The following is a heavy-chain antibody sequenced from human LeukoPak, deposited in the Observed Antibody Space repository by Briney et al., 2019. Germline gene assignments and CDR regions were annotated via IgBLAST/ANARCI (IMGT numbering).Heavy chain of an antibody. Sequence: GGSLRLSCAASGFTFSSYAMNWVRQAPGKGLGWVSAISGSGSSTYYADSVKGRFTISRDNSKNTLYLQMYSLRAEDTAVYYCAATRYYYDSSGYSNFDYWGQGTLVTVSS. CDR1: GFTFSSYA. D-gene: IGHD3-22*01. CDR3: AATRYYYDSSGYSNFDY. J-gene: IGHJ4*01. CDR2: ISGSGSST. V-gene: IGHV3-23*01.